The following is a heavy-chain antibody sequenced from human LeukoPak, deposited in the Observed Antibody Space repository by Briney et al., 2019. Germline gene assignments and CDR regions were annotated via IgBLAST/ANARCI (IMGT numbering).Heavy chain of an antibody. CDR3: ARDAHYDFWSGYYSTWPLGY. CDR1: GFTFSSYS. CDR2: ISSSISYI. J-gene: IGHJ4*02. V-gene: IGHV3-21*01. Sequence: TGGSLRLSCAASGFTFSSYSINWVRQAPGKGLEWVSSISSSISYIYYADSVKGRFTISRDKAKNSLYLQMNSLRAEDTAVYYCARDAHYDFWSGYYSTWPLGYWGQGTLVTVSS. D-gene: IGHD3-3*01.